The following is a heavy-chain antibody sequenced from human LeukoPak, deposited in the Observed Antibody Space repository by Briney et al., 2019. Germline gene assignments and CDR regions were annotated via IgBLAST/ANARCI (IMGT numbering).Heavy chain of an antibody. CDR1: GGTFSSYA. CDR3: ARSSRYYDSSGLQAYYFDY. J-gene: IGHJ4*02. V-gene: IGHV1-69*13. CDR2: IIPIFGTA. Sequence: ASVKVSCKASGGTFSSYAISWVRQAPGRGLEWMGGIIPIFGTANYAQKFQGRVTITADESTSTAYMELSSLRSEDTAVYYCARSSRYYDSSGLQAYYFDYWGQGTLVTVSS. D-gene: IGHD3-22*01.